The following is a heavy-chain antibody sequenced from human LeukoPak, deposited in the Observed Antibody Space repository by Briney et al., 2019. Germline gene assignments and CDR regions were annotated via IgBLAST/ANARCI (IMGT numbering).Heavy chain of an antibody. Sequence: SVKVSCKASGGTFSSYAISWVRQATGQGLEWMGGIIPIFGTANYAQKFQGRVTITADESTSTAYMELSSLRSEDTAVYYCARRRYYGSGSYSWFDPWGQGTLVTASS. CDR1: GGTFSSYA. CDR2: IIPIFGTA. J-gene: IGHJ5*02. CDR3: ARRRYYGSGSYSWFDP. V-gene: IGHV1-69*01. D-gene: IGHD3-10*01.